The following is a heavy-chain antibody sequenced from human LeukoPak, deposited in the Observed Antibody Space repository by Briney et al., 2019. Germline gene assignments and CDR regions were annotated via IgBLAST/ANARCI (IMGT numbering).Heavy chain of an antibody. CDR1: GFTFSSYS. D-gene: IGHD3-3*01. J-gene: IGHJ4*02. Sequence: GGFLRLSCAASGFTFSSYSMNWVRQAPGKGLEWVSSISSSSSYIYYADSVKGRFTISRDDSKNTFYLQMNSLRAEDTAVYHCGKEGGLYDSGGYFDYWGQGALVTVSS. V-gene: IGHV3-21*04. CDR2: ISSSSSYI. CDR3: GKEGGLYDSGGYFDY.